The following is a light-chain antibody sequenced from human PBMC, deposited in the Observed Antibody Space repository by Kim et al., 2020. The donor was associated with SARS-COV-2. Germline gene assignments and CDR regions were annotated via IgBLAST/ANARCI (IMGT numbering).Light chain of an antibody. CDR3: QSFDTNLKTVV. V-gene: IGLV1-40*01. Sequence: QRFPISCIGSTSTIGAHYYVHWYQFLPGTAPKLLVQGNNKRPSWVPERFSGSKSDTSASLAIAGLQPEDEADYYCQSFDTNLKTVVFGGGTQLTVL. CDR1: TSTIGAHYY. CDR2: GNN. J-gene: IGLJ2*01.